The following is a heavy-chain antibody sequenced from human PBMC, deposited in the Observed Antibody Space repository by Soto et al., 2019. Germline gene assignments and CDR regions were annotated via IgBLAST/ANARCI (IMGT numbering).Heavy chain of an antibody. CDR3: ARVPHQGELGLFDY. CDR2: IIPIFGTA. Sequence: QVQLVQSGAEVKKPGSSVKVSCKASGGTFSSYAISWVRQAPGQRLEWRGGIIPIFGTANYAQKFQGRVTITADESTSTAYMELSSLRSEDTAVYYCARVPHQGELGLFDYWGQGTLVTVSS. J-gene: IGHJ4*02. D-gene: IGHD1-26*01. V-gene: IGHV1-69*01. CDR1: GGTFSSYA.